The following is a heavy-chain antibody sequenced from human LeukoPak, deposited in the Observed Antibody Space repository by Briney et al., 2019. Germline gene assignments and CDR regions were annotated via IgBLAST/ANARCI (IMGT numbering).Heavy chain of an antibody. CDR3: ARAPHTRYYFDY. D-gene: IGHD4-17*01. CDR2: ISAYNGNT. V-gene: IGHV1-18*01. J-gene: IGHJ4*02. CDR1: GYTFTSYG. Sequence: ASVKVSCEASGYTFTSYGISWVRQAPGQGLEWMGWISAYNGNTNYAQKLQGRVTMTTDTSTSTAYMELRSLRSDDTAVYYCARAPHTRYYFDYWGQGTLVTVSS.